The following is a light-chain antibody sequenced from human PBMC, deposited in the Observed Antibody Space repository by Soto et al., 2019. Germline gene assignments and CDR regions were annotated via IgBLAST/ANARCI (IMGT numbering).Light chain of an antibody. V-gene: IGLV2-14*01. CDR2: EVS. Sequence: QSALTQPASVSGSPGQSITISCTGTISDVGGNDYVSWYQQHPGKAPKLIIYEVSNRPSGVSLRFSGSKSGNTASLTISGLQAEDEADYYCSSFTSSITLLFGGGTKVTVL. CDR3: SSFTSSITLL. CDR1: ISDVGGNDY. J-gene: IGLJ2*01.